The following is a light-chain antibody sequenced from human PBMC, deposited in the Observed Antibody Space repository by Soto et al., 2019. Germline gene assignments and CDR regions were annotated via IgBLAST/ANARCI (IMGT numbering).Light chain of an antibody. CDR3: QQYNNWTPIT. V-gene: IGKV3-15*01. CDR1: QSVSSSY. CDR2: GAS. Sequence: DIVLTQSPGTLSLSPGERSTLSCRASQSVSSSYLAWYQQKPGQAPRLLIYGASTRATGIPARFSGSGSETEVTLPISSLQSEDFAVYYCQQYNNWTPITFGQGTRLEIK. J-gene: IGKJ5*01.